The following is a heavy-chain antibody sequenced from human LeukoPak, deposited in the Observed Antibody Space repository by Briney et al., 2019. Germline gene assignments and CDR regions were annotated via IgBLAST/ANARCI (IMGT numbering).Heavy chain of an antibody. CDR1: GFTVSNNY. CDR2: IYSGGST. CDR3: ARVGQELDFDY. Sequence: GRSLRLSCAASGFTVSNNYMSWVRQAPGKGLEWVSVIYSGGSTYYADSVKGRFTISRDNSKNTLYLQMNSLRAEDTAVYYCARVGQELDFDYGGQGTLVTVSS. D-gene: IGHD1-26*01. V-gene: IGHV3-66*01. J-gene: IGHJ4*02.